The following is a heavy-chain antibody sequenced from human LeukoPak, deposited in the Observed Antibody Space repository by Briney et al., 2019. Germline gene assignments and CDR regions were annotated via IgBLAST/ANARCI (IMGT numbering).Heavy chain of an antibody. CDR1: GGSLSSGGYY. D-gene: IGHD3-22*01. J-gene: IGHJ4*02. CDR2: IYYSGST. Sequence: SETLSLTCTVSGGSLSSGGYYWSWVRQHPGKGLEWIGYIYYSGSTYYNPSLKSRVTISVDTSKNQFSLKLSSVTAADTAVYYCARGYYDSSGYYGVFDYWGQGTLVTVSS. V-gene: IGHV4-31*03. CDR3: ARGYYDSSGYYGVFDY.